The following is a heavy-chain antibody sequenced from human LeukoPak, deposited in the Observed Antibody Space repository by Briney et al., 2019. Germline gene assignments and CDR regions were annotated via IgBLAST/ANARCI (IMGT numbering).Heavy chain of an antibody. V-gene: IGHV4-59*01. D-gene: IGHD6-13*01. CDR1: GGSISSYY. CDR3: ARVSYSSSWYSLDWYFDL. J-gene: IGHJ2*01. Sequence: PSETLSLTCTVSGGSISSYYWSWLRQPPGKGLEWIGYIYYSGSTNYNPSLKSRVTISVDTSKNQFSLKLSSVTAADTAVYYCARVSYSSSWYSLDWYFDLWGRGTLVTVSS. CDR2: IYYSGST.